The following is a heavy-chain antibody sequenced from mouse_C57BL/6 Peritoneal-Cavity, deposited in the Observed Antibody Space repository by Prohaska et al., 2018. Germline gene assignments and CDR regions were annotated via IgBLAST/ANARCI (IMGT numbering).Heavy chain of an antibody. CDR1: GIDFSRYW. Sequence: EVKLLQSGGGLVQPGGSLKLSCAASGIDFSRYWLSSVRRAPGKGLEWIGEINPDSCTINYAPSLKDKFIISSDKANNTLYRQMSKVRSEDTGLYYCASLSYYFDYWGQGTTLTVSS. V-gene: IGHV4-1*01. CDR3: ASLSYYFDY. J-gene: IGHJ2*01. D-gene: IGHD6-5*01. CDR2: INPDSCTI.